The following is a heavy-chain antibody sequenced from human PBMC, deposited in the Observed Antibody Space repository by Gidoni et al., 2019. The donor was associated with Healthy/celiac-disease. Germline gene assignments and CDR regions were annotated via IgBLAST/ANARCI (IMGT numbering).Heavy chain of an antibody. J-gene: IGHJ4*02. D-gene: IGHD1-1*01. CDR2: INPNSGGT. V-gene: IGHV1-2*06. CDR3: ARSPGSINWNDEDY. CDR1: GYTFTGYY. Sequence: VQLVQSGAEVKKPGASVKVSCKASGYTFTGYYMHWVRQAPGQGLEWMGRINPNSGGTNYAQKFQGSVTMTRDTSISTAYMELSRLRSDDTAVYYCARSPGSINWNDEDYWGQGTLVTVSS.